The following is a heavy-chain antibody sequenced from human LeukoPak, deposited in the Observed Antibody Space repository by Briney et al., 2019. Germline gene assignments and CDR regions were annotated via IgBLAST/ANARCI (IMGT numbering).Heavy chain of an antibody. CDR2: IYSGGST. D-gene: IGHD4-23*01. Sequence: PGGSLRLSCVASGFTVSSNYMSWVRQAPGKGLEWVSVIYSGGSTYYADSVKGRFTISRDNSKNTLYLQMNSLRAKDTAVYYCMATVVTPIWGQGTMVTVSS. CDR3: MATVVTPI. CDR1: GFTVSSNY. V-gene: IGHV3-53*01. J-gene: IGHJ3*02.